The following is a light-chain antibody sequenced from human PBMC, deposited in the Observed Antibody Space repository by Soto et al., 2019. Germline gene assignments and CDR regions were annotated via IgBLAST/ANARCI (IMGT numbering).Light chain of an antibody. V-gene: IGKV1-6*02. CDR2: AAS. Sequence: AIQMTQSPSSQSASVGDRVTITCRASQAIRNDLSWYQQKPGKAPKLLIYAASSLQSGVPSRFSGSGSGTDFTLTISSLQAEDVATYYCLQDYNYPPTFGQGTRLEIK. CDR3: LQDYNYPPT. J-gene: IGKJ5*01. CDR1: QAIRND.